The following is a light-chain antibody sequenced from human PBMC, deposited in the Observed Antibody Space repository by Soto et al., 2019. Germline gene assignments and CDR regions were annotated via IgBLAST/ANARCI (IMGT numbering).Light chain of an antibody. CDR3: QQGHNWPLT. CDR1: QSINSE. J-gene: IGKJ2*01. V-gene: IGKV3-15*01. Sequence: EIVMTQSPATLSLSPGERAALSCRASQSINSELAWYHQKPGQPPRLLSYGASTRATGVPARFTGSESGSEFTLTISGLQSEDFAVYYCQQGHNWPLTFGQGTRLEI. CDR2: GAS.